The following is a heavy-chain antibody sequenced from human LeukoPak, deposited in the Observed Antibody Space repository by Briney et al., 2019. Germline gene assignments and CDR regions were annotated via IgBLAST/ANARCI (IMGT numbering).Heavy chain of an antibody. V-gene: IGHV4-39*01. CDR1: GGSISSTNYY. CDR2: IYYSGST. Sequence: SETLSLTCSVSGGSISSTNYYWGWIRQPPGKGLEWIGNIYYSGSTYYNPSLKSRVTISVDTSKNQFSLKLSSVTAADTAVYYCARRKSGRIQLWSRGVYYFDYWGQGTLVTVS. D-gene: IGHD5-18*01. CDR3: ARRKSGRIQLWSRGVYYFDY. J-gene: IGHJ4*02.